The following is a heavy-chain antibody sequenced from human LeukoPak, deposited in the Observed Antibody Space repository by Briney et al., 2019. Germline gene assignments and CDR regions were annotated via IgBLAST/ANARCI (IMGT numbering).Heavy chain of an antibody. CDR1: GFTFSSYA. V-gene: IGHV3-30-3*01. CDR3: ARGGDYGDTVNWFDP. J-gene: IGHJ5*02. CDR2: ISYDGSNK. Sequence: GGSLRLSCAASGFTFSSYAMHWVRQAPGKGLEWVAVISYDGSNKYYADSVKGRFTISRDNPKNTLYLQMNSLRAEDTAVYYCARGGDYGDTVNWFDPWGQGTLVTVSS. D-gene: IGHD4-17*01.